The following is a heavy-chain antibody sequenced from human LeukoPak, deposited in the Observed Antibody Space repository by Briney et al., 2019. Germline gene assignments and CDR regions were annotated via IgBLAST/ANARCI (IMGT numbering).Heavy chain of an antibody. V-gene: IGHV4-39*01. Sequence: SETLSLTCTVSGASLSASGRNWGWVHQPPGKGLEWIASIYHSGTTYYSPSFESRVTVSVDTSKNQFSLKLSSVTATDTAVYYCLSGRDNAFDPWGQGTLVTVSP. CDR3: LSGRDNAFDP. CDR2: IYHSGTT. CDR1: GASLSASGRN. D-gene: IGHD2-8*02. J-gene: IGHJ5*02.